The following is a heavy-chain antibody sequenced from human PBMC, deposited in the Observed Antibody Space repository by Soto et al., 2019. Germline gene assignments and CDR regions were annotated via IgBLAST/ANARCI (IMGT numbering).Heavy chain of an antibody. CDR3: ARRRSHYYYGMDV. CDR2: IYYSGST. V-gene: IGHV4-31*03. J-gene: IGHJ6*02. CDR1: GGSISSGGYY. Sequence: SETLSLTCTVSGGSISSGGYYWSWIRQHPGKGLERIGYIYYSGSTYYNPSLKSRVTISVDTSKNQFSLKLSSVTAADTAVYYCARRRSHYYYGMDVWGPAPTVTVS.